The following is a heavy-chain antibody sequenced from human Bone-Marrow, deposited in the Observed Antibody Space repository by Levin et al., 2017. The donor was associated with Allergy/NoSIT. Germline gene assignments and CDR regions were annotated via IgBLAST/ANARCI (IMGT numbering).Heavy chain of an antibody. Sequence: GGSLRLSCKGSGYSFTSYWIGWVRQMPGKGLEWMGIIYPGDSDTRYSPSFQGQVTISADKSISTAYLQWSSLKASDTAMYYCARRRMVRGVPNWFDPWGQGTLVTVSS. CDR2: IYPGDSDT. D-gene: IGHD3-10*01. J-gene: IGHJ5*02. V-gene: IGHV5-51*01. CDR1: GYSFTSYW. CDR3: ARRRMVRGVPNWFDP.